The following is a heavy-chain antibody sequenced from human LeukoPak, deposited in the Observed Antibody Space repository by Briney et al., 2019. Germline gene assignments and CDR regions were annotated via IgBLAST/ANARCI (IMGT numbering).Heavy chain of an antibody. V-gene: IGHV4-34*01. CDR3: AREGLSREPGFDY. J-gene: IGHJ4*02. CDR2: INHSGST. CDR1: GGSSSGYY. D-gene: IGHD1-26*01. Sequence: SETLSLTCAVYGGSSSGYYWSWIRQPPGKGLEWIGEINHSGSTNYNPSLKSRVTISVDTSKNQFSLKLSSVTAADTAVYYCAREGLSREPGFDYWGQETLVTVSS.